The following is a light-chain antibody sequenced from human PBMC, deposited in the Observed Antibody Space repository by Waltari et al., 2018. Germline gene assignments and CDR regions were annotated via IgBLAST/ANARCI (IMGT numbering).Light chain of an antibody. CDR1: SSVLGRYDI. CDR3: CSYAGNYVWV. Sequence: QSALTQPAAVSGSPGQSVTISCTGASSVLGRYDIVLWYQQHPGNAPKLVISDVSKRPSGVSDRFSGSKSGDTASLTISGLQFEDEADYYCCSYAGNYVWVFGGGTRLTVL. V-gene: IGLV2-23*02. J-gene: IGLJ3*02. CDR2: DVS.